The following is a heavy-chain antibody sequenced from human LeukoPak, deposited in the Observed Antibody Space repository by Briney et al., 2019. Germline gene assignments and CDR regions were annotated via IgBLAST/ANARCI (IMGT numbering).Heavy chain of an antibody. D-gene: IGHD6-13*01. J-gene: IGHJ4*02. Sequence: GGSLRLSCSASGFPFSSYAMHWVRQAPGKGLEYVSAISSNGGSTYYADSVKGRFTISRDNSKNTLYLQMSSLRAEDTAVYYCVKGGSSSWYPFDYWGQGTLVTVSS. CDR2: ISSNGGST. V-gene: IGHV3-64D*06. CDR1: GFPFSSYA. CDR3: VKGGSSSWYPFDY.